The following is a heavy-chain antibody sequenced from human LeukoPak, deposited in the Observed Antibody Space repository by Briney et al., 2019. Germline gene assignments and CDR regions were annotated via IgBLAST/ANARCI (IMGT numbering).Heavy chain of an antibody. CDR3: ARVSVISGWAFDY. V-gene: IGHV1-69*06. CDR1: RGTFTSYA. CDR2: IIPIFGTA. Sequence: SVKVSCKASRGTFTSYAISWVRQAPGQGLEWMGGIIPIFGTANYAQKFQGRVTITADKSTSTAYMELSSLRSEDTAVYYCARVSVISGWAFDYWGQGTLVTVSS. J-gene: IGHJ4*02. D-gene: IGHD6-19*01.